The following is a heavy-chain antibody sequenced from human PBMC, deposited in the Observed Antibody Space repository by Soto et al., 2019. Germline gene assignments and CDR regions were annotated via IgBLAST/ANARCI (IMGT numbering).Heavy chain of an antibody. CDR1: GFTFSSYG. D-gene: IGHD4-17*01. J-gene: IGHJ2*01. CDR3: AKDGVRTTVTRSYWYFDL. Sequence: GGSLRLSCAASGFTFSSYGMHWVRQAPGKGLEWVAVISYDGSNKYYADSVKGRFTISRDNSKNTLYLQMNSLRAEDTAVYYCAKDGVRTTVTRSYWYFDLWGRGTLVTVSS. CDR2: ISYDGSNK. V-gene: IGHV3-30*18.